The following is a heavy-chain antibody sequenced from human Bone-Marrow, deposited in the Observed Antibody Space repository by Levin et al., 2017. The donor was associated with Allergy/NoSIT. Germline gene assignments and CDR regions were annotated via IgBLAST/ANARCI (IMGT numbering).Heavy chain of an antibody. Sequence: HGESLKISCKGSGYSFSNHWIAWVRQMPGKGLEWMGIIYPGDSDTRYSPSFQGQVTISADKSISTAYLQWSSLKASDTAMYYCARVLVPGHNYYTMDVWGQGTTVTVSS. CDR1: GYSFSNHW. CDR3: ARVLVPGHNYYTMDV. CDR2: IYPGDSDT. V-gene: IGHV5-51*01. J-gene: IGHJ6*02. D-gene: IGHD2-15*01.